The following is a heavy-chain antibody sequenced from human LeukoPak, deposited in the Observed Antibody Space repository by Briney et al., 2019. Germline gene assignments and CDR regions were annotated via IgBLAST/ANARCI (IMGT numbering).Heavy chain of an antibody. CDR3: ASAQILAFLPY. CDR2: IYYSGST. V-gene: IGHV4-30-4*01. Sequence: SETLSLTCTVSGGSISSSSYYWSWIRQPPGKGLEWIGYIYYSGSTYYNPSLKSRVTISVDTSKNQFSLKLSSVTAADTAVYYCASAQILAFLPYWGQGTLVTVSS. J-gene: IGHJ4*02. CDR1: GGSISSSSYY.